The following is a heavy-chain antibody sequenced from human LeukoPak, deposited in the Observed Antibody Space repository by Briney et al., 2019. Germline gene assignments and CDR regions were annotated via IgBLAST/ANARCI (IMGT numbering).Heavy chain of an antibody. V-gene: IGHV3-23*01. J-gene: IGHJ6*02. Sequence: GGSLRLSCAASGFTFSSNAMNWVRRAPEKGLEWVSRISYTGRNTYYADSVKGRFTISRDNSKNTLYLQMNSLRAEDTAVYYWAKASCGGECYYAMDVWGQGTTGIVSS. CDR2: ISYTGRNT. D-gene: IGHD2-21*01. CDR1: GFTFSSNA. CDR3: AKASCGGECYYAMDV.